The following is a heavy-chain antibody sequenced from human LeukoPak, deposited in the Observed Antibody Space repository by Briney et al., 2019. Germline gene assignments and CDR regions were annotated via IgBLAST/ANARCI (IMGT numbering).Heavy chain of an antibody. D-gene: IGHD3-3*01. Sequence: PGGSLRLSCAASGFTFSSNSMSWVRQAPGKGLEWVSAIRGSGGSSYSADSVKGLFIFSSDNYKKPLFLKMNSRGAEDTAVYYCAKDAFWSGYYSYWGQGTLVTVSS. V-gene: IGHV3-23*01. J-gene: IGHJ4*02. CDR1: GFTFSSNS. CDR3: AKDAFWSGYYSY. CDR2: IRGSGGSS.